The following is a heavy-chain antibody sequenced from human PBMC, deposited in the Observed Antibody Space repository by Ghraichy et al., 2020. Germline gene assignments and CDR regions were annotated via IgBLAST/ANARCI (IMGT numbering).Heavy chain of an antibody. D-gene: IGHD2/OR15-2a*01. CDR1: GFTVSGQY. V-gene: IGHV3-53*01. J-gene: IGHJ5*02. CDR2: IHKGGDA. Sequence: GSLRLSCAASGFTVSGQYTSWVRQTPGKGLDWVAIIHKGGDANYADSVRGRFTISRDISKNMIYLHMNNLIAEDTAVYYCATFGPWGQGTLVTVSS. CDR3: ATFGP.